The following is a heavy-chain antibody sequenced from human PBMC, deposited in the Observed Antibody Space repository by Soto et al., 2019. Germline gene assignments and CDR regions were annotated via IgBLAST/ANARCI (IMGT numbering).Heavy chain of an antibody. CDR3: ARGTPSTKLGYCTNGVCPDPGSDPRTVTDFDY. CDR1: GGSISSYY. Sequence: SETLSLTCTVSGGSISSYYWSWIRQPPGKGLEWIGYIYYSGSTNYNPSLKSRVTISVDTSKNQFSLKLSSVTAADTAVYYCARGTPSTKLGYCTNGVCPDPGSDPRTVTDFDYWGQGTLVTVSS. V-gene: IGHV4-59*01. CDR2: IYYSGST. D-gene: IGHD2-8*01. J-gene: IGHJ4*02.